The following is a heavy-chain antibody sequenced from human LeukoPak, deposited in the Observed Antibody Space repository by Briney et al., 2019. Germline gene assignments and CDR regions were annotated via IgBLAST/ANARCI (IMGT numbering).Heavy chain of an antibody. V-gene: IGHV3-23*01. CDR1: GFTFSSYA. CDR3: AKDGSYSGSYYDY. CDR2: ISGSGAST. D-gene: IGHD1-26*01. Sequence: GGSLRLSCAASGFTFSSYAMNWVRQAPGKGLEWVSAISGSGASTYYADSVKGRFTISRGNSKNTLYLQMNSLRAEDTAVYYCAKDGSYSGSYYDYWGQGTLVTVSS. J-gene: IGHJ4*02.